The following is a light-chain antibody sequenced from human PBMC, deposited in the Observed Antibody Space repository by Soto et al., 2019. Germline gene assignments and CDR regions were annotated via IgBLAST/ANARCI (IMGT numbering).Light chain of an antibody. J-gene: IGKJ3*01. CDR2: GAS. Sequence: VVLTQSPATLSLSPGERATLSCRANQPVSANYLAWYQQKPGQAPRLLIYGASSRATGIPHRFSGSGSGTDFTLTISRLEPEDFAVFYCHQYGSSPFTFGPGTKVDIK. V-gene: IGKV3-20*01. CDR1: QPVSANY. CDR3: HQYGSSPFT.